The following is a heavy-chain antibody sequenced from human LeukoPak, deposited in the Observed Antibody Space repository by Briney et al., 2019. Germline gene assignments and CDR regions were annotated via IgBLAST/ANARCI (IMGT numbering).Heavy chain of an antibody. CDR2: IYTGGST. Sequence: GGSLRLSCAASGMTVSSNYIMWVRQPPGKGLEWFSSIYTGGSTYYAEAVKGRFTISRDNSKNTVNLQMNSLRAEDTAVYYCGRDQASSSSSPYWGQGTLVTVSS. CDR3: GRDQASSSSSPY. J-gene: IGHJ4*02. CDR1: GMTVSSNY. V-gene: IGHV3-66*01. D-gene: IGHD2-2*01.